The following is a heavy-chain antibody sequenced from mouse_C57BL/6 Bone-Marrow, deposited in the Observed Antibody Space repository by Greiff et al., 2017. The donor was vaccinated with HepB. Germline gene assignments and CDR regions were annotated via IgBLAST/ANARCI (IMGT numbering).Heavy chain of an antibody. Sequence: QVHVKQSGPELVKPGASVKISCKASGYSFTSYYIHWVKQRPGQGLEWIGWIYPGSGNTKYNEKCKGKATLTADTSSSTAYMQLSSLTSEDSAVYYCARGLLRDYWSQGTTLTVSS. CDR1: GYSFTSYY. V-gene: IGHV1-66*01. D-gene: IGHD1-1*01. CDR2: IYPGSGNT. J-gene: IGHJ2*01. CDR3: ARGLLRDY.